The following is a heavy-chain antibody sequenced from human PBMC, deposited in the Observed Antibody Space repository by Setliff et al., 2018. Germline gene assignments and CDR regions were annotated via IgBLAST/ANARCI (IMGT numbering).Heavy chain of an antibody. CDR2: IYYRGST. CDR3: ARGDSSGYYYILFDF. V-gene: IGHV4-39*07. Sequence: SETLSLTCTVSGGSISSSGYYWGWIRQPPGKGLEWIGSIYYRGSTYYNPSLKSRVTMSVDASKNQFSLKLSSVTAADTAAYYCARGDSSGYYYILFDFWGQGTLVTVS. J-gene: IGHJ4*02. D-gene: IGHD3-22*01. CDR1: GGSISSSGYY.